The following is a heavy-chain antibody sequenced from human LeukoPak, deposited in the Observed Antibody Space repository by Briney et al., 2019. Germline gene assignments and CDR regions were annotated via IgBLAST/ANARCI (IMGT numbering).Heavy chain of an antibody. D-gene: IGHD3-22*01. CDR3: ARENDSSGYYFDAFDI. CDR1: GGTLSSYA. Sequence: SVTVSCKASGGTLSSYAISWVRQAPGQGLEWMGRITPIFGIPDYAQKFQGRVTISADKSTSTAYMELSSLRSEDTAVYYCARENDSSGYYFDAFDIWGQGTMVTVSS. CDR2: ITPIFGIP. J-gene: IGHJ3*02. V-gene: IGHV1-69*04.